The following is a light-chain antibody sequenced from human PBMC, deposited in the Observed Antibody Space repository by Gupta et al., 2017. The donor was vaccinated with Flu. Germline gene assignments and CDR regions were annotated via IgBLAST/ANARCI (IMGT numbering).Light chain of an antibody. CDR3: QQYDTSPYT. Sequence: DIVLTQSPGTLSLSPGDRATLSCRASQSVSSGYLTWYQQKPGRAPRLLIEGASSRATRIPDRFSGSGSGTDFTLTISRLEPEDFAVYYCQQYDTSPYTFGQGTKLEIK. CDR2: GAS. CDR1: QSVSSGY. V-gene: IGKV3-20*01. J-gene: IGKJ2*01.